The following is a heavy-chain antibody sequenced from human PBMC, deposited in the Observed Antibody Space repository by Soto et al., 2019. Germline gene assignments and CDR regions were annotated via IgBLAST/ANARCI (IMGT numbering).Heavy chain of an antibody. V-gene: IGHV1-3*04. J-gene: IGHJ4*02. CDR2: VDTGNGNT. Sequence: QVQLVQSGAEVKKPGASVKVSCKASGYTFTSYAIHWVRQAPGQSLEWMGWVDTGNGNTKYSQKFHGRVTITRDTYANTADMELSSLRSEDTAVYYCARDAKWDPRGVEAQQDDYFDYWGQGTLVTVSS. CDR1: GYTFTSYA. D-gene: IGHD1-26*01. CDR3: ARDAKWDPRGVEAQQDDYFDY.